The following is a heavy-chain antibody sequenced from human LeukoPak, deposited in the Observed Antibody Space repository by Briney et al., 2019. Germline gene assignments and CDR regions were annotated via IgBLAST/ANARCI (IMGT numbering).Heavy chain of an antibody. CDR3: AKPPDGYNSGAFGY. Sequence: PGGSLRLSCAASGLTFSSYGMHWVRQAPGKGLEWVALIWYDGTNKYYADSVKGRFTISRDNSKNTLYLQMNSPRVEDTAVYYCAKPPDGYNSGAFGYWGQGTLVTVSS. D-gene: IGHD5-24*01. CDR2: IWYDGTNK. J-gene: IGHJ4*02. CDR1: GLTFSSYG. V-gene: IGHV3-33*06.